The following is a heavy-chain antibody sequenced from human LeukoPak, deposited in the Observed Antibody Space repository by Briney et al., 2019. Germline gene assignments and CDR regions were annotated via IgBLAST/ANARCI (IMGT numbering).Heavy chain of an antibody. CDR2: ISAYNGNT. J-gene: IGHJ6*03. CDR3: ARGGIAAAGIWDYYYYMDV. CDR1: GYTFTSYG. D-gene: IGHD6-13*01. Sequence: ASVKVSSKASGYTFTSYGISWVRQAPGQGLEWMGWISAYNGNTNYAQKLQGRVTMTTDTSTSTAYMELSSLRSEDTAVYYCARGGIAAAGIWDYYYYMDVWGKGTTVTVSS. V-gene: IGHV1-18*01.